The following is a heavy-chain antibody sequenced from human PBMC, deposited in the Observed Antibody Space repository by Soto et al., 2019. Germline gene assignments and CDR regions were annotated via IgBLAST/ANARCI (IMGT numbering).Heavy chain of an antibody. V-gene: IGHV3-33*01. CDR3: ARDYRSYSGRVFDY. J-gene: IGHJ4*02. CDR1: GFTFSSYG. CDR2: IWYDGSNK. D-gene: IGHD1-26*01. Sequence: GGSLRLSCSASGFTFSSYGMHWVRQAPGKGLEWVAVIWYDGSNKYYADSVKGRFTISRDNSKNTLYLQMNSLRAEDTAVYYCARDYRSYSGRVFDYWGQGTLVNVSS.